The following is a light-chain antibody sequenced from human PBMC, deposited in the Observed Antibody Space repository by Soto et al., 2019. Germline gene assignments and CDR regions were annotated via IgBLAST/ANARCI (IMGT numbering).Light chain of an antibody. CDR2: AAS. CDR3: LQDYNSPLT. J-gene: IGKJ4*01. V-gene: IGKV1-6*01. Sequence: AIQMTQSPSSLSASVGDRVTITCLASKGIRNELGWYQQKPGKAPNLLIYAASSLESGVPSRFSGSGSDRDFTLTSSGRQPEDAATYYCLQDYNSPLTFGGGTKVEIK. CDR1: KGIRNE.